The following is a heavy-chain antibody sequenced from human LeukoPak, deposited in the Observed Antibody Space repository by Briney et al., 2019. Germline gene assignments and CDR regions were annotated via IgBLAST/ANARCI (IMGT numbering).Heavy chain of an antibody. CDR2: IYYSGST. CDR1: GGSISSSSYY. CDR3: ARLGKNYYDSSGYWS. J-gene: IGHJ4*02. D-gene: IGHD3-22*01. Sequence: SETLSLTCTVSGGSISSSSYYWGWIRQPPGMGLEWIGRIYYSGSTYYNPSLKSRVTISVDTSKNQFSLKLSSVTAADTAVYSCARLGKNYYDSSGYWSWGQGTLVTVSS. V-gene: IGHV4-39*01.